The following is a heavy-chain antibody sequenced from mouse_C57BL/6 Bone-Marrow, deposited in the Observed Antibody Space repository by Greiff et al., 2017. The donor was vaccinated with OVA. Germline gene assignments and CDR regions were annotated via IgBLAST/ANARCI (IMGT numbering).Heavy chain of an antibody. CDR2: IDPETGGT. Sequence: VKLMESGAELVRPGASVTLSCKASGYTFTDYEMHWVKQTPVHGLEWIGAIDPETGGTAYNQKFKGKAILTADKSSSTAYMELRSLTSEDSAVYYCTRNLVFAYWGQGTLVTVSA. V-gene: IGHV1-15*01. CDR1: GYTFTDYE. J-gene: IGHJ3*01. CDR3: TRNLVFAY.